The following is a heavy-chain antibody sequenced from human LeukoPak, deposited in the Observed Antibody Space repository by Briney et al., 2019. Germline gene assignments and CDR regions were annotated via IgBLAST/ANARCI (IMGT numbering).Heavy chain of an antibody. Sequence: ASVKVSCKASGYTFTSYGISWVRQAPGQGLEWMGWINPNSGGTNYAQKFQGRVTMTRDTSISTAYMELGGLRSDDTAVYYCARGAVVVAATDYWGQGTLVTVSS. CDR3: ARGAVVVAATDY. D-gene: IGHD2-15*01. CDR2: INPNSGGT. CDR1: GYTFTSYG. J-gene: IGHJ4*02. V-gene: IGHV1-2*02.